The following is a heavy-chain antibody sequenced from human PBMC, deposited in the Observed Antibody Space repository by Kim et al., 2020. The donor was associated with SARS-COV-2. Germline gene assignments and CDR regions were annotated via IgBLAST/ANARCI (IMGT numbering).Heavy chain of an antibody. CDR3: ARSGVWFDP. V-gene: IGHV3-66*01. J-gene: IGHJ5*02. CDR2: GST. D-gene: IGHD3-10*01. Sequence: GSTYYADSVKGRFTISRDNSKNTLYLQMNSLRAEDTAVYYCARSGVWFDPWGQGNLVTVSS.